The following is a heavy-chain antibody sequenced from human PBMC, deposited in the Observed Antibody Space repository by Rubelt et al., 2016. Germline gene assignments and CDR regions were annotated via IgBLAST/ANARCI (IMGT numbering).Heavy chain of an antibody. Sequence: QVQLVQSGAEVTKPGASVKVSCKASGYTFTSYGISWVRQAPGQGLEWMGWVSAYNGNTNYAQKPRGGGAMTSGTSTRTAYMELGSRGSDDTAVYYCARDSGSPRGGGHDYWGQGTLVTVSS. CDR1: GYTFTSYG. CDR2: VSAYNGNT. D-gene: IGHD1-26*01. CDR3: ARDSGSPRGGGHDY. J-gene: IGHJ4*02. V-gene: IGHV1-18*01.